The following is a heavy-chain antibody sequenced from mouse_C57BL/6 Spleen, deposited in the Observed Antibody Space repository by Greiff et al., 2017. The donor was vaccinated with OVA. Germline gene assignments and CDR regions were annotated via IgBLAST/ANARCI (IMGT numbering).Heavy chain of an antibody. J-gene: IGHJ2*01. CDR1: GFTFSSYG. V-gene: IGHV5-6*01. CDR2: ISSGGSYT. CDR3: ARQTDGYSYYFDY. D-gene: IGHD2-3*01. Sequence: EVKLVESGGDLVKPGGSLKLSCAASGFTFSSYGMSWVRQTPDKRLEWVAPISSGGSYTYYPDSVKGRFTISRDNAKNTLYLQMSSLKSEDTAMYYCARQTDGYSYYFDYWGKGTTLTVSS.